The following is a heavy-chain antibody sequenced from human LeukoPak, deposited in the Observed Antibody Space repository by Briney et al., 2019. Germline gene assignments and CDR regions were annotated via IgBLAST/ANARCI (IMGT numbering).Heavy chain of an antibody. CDR2: IYDSGSP. Sequence: SETLSLTRTVSGGSISTYYWVWIRQPPGKGLEWIGHIYDSGSPTYKSSLKSRVTISVDTSKSQFSLRLTSVTAADTAVYYCARGRIVVVPAAPRRYYYYGMDVWGQGTTVTVSS. CDR1: GGSISTYY. CDR3: ARGRIVVVPAAPRRYYYYGMDV. D-gene: IGHD2-2*01. J-gene: IGHJ6*02. V-gene: IGHV4-59*01.